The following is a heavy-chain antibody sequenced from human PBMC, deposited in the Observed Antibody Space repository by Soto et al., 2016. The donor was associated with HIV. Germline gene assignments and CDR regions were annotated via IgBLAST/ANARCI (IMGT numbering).Heavy chain of an antibody. V-gene: IGHV3-53*02. CDR3: ARDNGRSLIQN. Sequence: EVQLVETGGGLVQPGGSLRLSCAPSGFSISYNYMSWVRQAPGKGLEWVSSVYVNGRTYYADSVKGRFTVSRDMSKNLIYLQMNSLRTEDTAVYFCARDNGRSLIQNWGRGTRGHRL. CDR2: VYVNGRT. J-gene: IGHJ1*01. D-gene: IGHD1-26*01. CDR1: GFSISYNY.